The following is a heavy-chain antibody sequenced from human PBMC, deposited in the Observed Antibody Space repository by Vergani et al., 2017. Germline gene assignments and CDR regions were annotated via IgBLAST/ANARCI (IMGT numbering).Heavy chain of an antibody. Sequence: QVHLQESGPGLVKPSETLSLTCTVSVGSLTNNFWSWIRRPPGKGLEWIGYIHHSGATNSTSSLRSRGSISIDTSKSSFSLRLSSVTTADTAMYYCARDTFHFDSENYDDVFDSWGKGTMVIVSS. V-gene: IGHV4-59*01. D-gene: IGHD3-16*01. CDR2: IHHSGAT. J-gene: IGHJ3*02. CDR3: ARDTFHFDSENYDDVFDS. CDR1: VGSLTNNF.